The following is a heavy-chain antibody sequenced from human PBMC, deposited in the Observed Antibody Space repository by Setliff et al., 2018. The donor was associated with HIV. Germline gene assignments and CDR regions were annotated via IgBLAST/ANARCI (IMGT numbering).Heavy chain of an antibody. CDR3: ARAILGGVPDN. CDR1: GGTFSNYA. CDR2: IIPIFGTA. J-gene: IGHJ4*02. D-gene: IGHD3-3*01. Sequence: SVKVSCKASGGTFSNYAISWVRQAPGQGLEWMGGIIPIFGTANYAQKFQGRVAITADESSSTAYMELSSLRSEDTAVYYCARAILGGVPDNWGQGTLVTVSS. V-gene: IGHV1-69*13.